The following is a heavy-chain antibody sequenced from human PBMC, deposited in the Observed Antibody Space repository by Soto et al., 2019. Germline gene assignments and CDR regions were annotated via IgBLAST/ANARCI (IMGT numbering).Heavy chain of an antibody. CDR2: INAGNGNT. V-gene: IGHV1-3*01. J-gene: IGHJ4*02. Sequence: ASVKVSCKGSGYTFTGYAMHWVRQAPGQRLEWMGWINAGNGNTKYSQKFQGRVTITRDTSASTAYMDLSSLRSEDTAVYYCARAVAVPADFDFWGQGTLVTVSS. D-gene: IGHD6-19*01. CDR3: ARAVAVPADFDF. CDR1: GYTFTGYA.